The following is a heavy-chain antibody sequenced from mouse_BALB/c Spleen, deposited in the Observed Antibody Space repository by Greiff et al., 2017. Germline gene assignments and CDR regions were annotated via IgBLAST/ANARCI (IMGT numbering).Heavy chain of an antibody. V-gene: IGHV5-6-5*01. Sequence: EVQVVESGGGLVKPGGSLKLSCAASGFTFSSYAMSWVRQTPEQRLEWVASISSGGSTYYPDSVKGRVTISRDNARNILYLQMSTLRSEDSAMCYCARGTTVVFDYWGQGTTLTVSS. CDR2: ISSGGST. D-gene: IGHD1-1*01. CDR1: GFTFSSYA. J-gene: IGHJ2*01. CDR3: ARGTTVVFDY.